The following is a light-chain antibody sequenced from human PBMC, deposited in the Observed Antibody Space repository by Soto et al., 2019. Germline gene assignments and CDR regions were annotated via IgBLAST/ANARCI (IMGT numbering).Light chain of an antibody. J-gene: IGKJ5*01. CDR1: QGISSY. V-gene: IGKV1-9*01. CDR2: AAS. Sequence: DIQMTQSPSFLSASVGDRVTITCRASQGISSYLAWYQQKPGKAPKLLIYAASTLQSGVPSRFSGSASGTEFTLTISSLQPEDFATYYCQQLKSYPITVGQGTRLEIK. CDR3: QQLKSYPIT.